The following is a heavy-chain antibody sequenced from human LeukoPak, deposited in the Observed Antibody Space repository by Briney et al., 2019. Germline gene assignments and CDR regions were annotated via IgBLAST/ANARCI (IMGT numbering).Heavy chain of an antibody. CDR1: GYIFTSYG. Sequence: ASVKVSCKASGYIFTSYGISWVRQAPGLGLEWVGWASAYADNTNYVQKFQGRVTMTTDTSTSTAYMELRSLRSDDTAVYFCARDCIGCHGFDYWGQGTLVTVSS. CDR3: ARDCIGCHGFDY. J-gene: IGHJ4*02. D-gene: IGHD2-15*01. V-gene: IGHV1-18*01. CDR2: ASAYADNT.